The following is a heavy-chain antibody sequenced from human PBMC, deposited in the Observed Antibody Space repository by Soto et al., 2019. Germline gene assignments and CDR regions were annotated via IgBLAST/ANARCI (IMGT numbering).Heavy chain of an antibody. CDR1: GDSVSSNSAA. V-gene: IGHV6-1*01. CDR2: AYYRSQGYY. J-gene: IGHJ6*02. Sequence: SQTLSLTCAISGDSVSSNSAAWNWIRQSPSRGLEWLGRAYYRSQGYYDSAVSVRSRITVIPDTSKNQFSLQLNSVTPEDTAVYYCAPWEGIVGATVRYYYYGMDVWGQGTTVTVSS. D-gene: IGHD1-26*01. CDR3: APWEGIVGATVRYYYYGMDV.